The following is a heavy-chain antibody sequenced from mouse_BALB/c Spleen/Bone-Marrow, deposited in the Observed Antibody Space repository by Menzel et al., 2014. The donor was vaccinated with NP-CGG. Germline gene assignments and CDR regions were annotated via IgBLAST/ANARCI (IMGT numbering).Heavy chain of an antibody. CDR3: ARWDYGDYAMDY. Sequence: VQLQQSGPGLVKPSQSLSLTRTVTGYSITSDYAWNWIRQFQGNKLEWMGYISYSSSTNYNPSLKSRISITRDTSKNQFFLQLNSVTAEDTATYYCARWDYGDYAMDYWGQGTSVTVSS. CDR1: GYSITSDYA. J-gene: IGHJ4*01. D-gene: IGHD1-2*01. CDR2: ISYSSST. V-gene: IGHV3-2*02.